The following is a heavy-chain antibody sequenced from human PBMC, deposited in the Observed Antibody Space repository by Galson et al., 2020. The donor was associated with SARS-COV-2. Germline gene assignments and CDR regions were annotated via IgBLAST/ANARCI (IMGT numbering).Heavy chain of an antibody. Sequence: SETLSLTCTVSGYSVSTTNYWGWVRQPPGRGLEWIGSVYPSGTTYYNPSLKRRVTISVDTSKNQVSLRLDSVTAADTALYYCARQGVNMIVLVTVPGWYFDLWGRGTLVTVSS. D-gene: IGHD3-22*01. CDR2: VYPSGTT. V-gene: IGHV4-38-2*02. J-gene: IGHJ2*01. CDR1: GYSVSTTNY. CDR3: ARQGVNMIVLVTVPGWYFDL.